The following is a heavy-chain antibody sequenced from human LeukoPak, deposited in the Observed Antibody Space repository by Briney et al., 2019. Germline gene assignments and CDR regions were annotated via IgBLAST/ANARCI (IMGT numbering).Heavy chain of an antibody. D-gene: IGHD2-2*01. V-gene: IGHV1-2*06. CDR2: INPNSGDT. J-gene: IGHJ4*02. CDR1: GYTFTSYH. CDR3: ARDYCSSTSCLFDY. Sequence: GPVKVSCKASGYTFTSYHMHWVRQAPGQGLEWMGRINPNSGDTNYAQKFQGRVTMTRDTSISTAYMELSRLRSDDTAVYYCARDYCSSTSCLFDYWGQGTLVTVSS.